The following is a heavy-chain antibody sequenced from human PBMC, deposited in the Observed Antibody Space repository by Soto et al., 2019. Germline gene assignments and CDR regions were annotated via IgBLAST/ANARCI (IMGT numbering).Heavy chain of an antibody. Sequence: QVQLVESGGGVVQPGRSLRLSCAASGFNFSAYGMHWVRQAPGRGLDLVALLSFDASKKYYADSVKGRFTISRDTSRNTLYLQMNSLRVEDTAVYYCRVGVADWGQGTRVTVSS. CDR1: GFNFSAYG. J-gene: IGHJ4*02. CDR2: LSFDASKK. CDR3: RVGVAD. V-gene: IGHV3-30*03. D-gene: IGHD1-26*01.